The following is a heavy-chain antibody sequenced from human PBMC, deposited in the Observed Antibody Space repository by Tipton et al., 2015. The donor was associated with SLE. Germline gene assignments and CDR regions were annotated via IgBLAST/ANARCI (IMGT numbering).Heavy chain of an antibody. Sequence: SLRLSCAASGFTVSSNYMSWVRQAPGKGLEWVSVIYSGGSTYYADSVKGRFTISRDNSKNTLYLQMNSLRAEDTAVYYCARLWFGELGSYFDYWGQGTLVTVSS. V-gene: IGHV3-66*02. CDR1: GFTVSSNY. CDR2: IYSGGST. CDR3: ARLWFGELGSYFDY. D-gene: IGHD3-10*01. J-gene: IGHJ4*02.